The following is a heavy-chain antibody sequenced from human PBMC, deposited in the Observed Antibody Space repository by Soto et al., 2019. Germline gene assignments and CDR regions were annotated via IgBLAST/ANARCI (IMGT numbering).Heavy chain of an antibody. Sequence: QVPLVQSGAEVKKPGASVNVSCKASGYTFTSYYIHWVRQARGQGLEWMGWINCNSGGTNYAQKFQGRVTVTRDTSISTIYMELSRLRSDDTAVYYCAREGLGGEKDYWGQGTLVTVSS. D-gene: IGHD7-27*01. CDR3: AREGLGGEKDY. CDR2: INCNSGGT. J-gene: IGHJ4*02. CDR1: GYTFTSYY. V-gene: IGHV1-2*02.